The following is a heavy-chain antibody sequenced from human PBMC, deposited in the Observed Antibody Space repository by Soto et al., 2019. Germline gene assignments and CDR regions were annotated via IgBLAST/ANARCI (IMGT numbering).Heavy chain of an antibody. V-gene: IGHV3-30*18. CDR1: GFTFSSYG. CDR2: ISYDGSNK. D-gene: IGHD3-10*01. CDR3: AKGLRGAYYLDY. Sequence: QVQLVESGGGVVQPGRSLRLSCAASGFTFSSYGMHWVRQAPGKGLEWVAVISYDGSNKYYADSVKGRFTISRDNSKNTLYLQMNSLRAEDTAVYYCAKGLRGAYYLDYWGQGTLVTVSS. J-gene: IGHJ4*02.